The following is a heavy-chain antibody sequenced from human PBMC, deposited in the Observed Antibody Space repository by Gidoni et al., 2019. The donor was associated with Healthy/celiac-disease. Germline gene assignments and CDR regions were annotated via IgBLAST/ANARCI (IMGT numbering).Heavy chain of an antibody. J-gene: IGHJ5*02. CDR3: ARATVTQYNWFDP. D-gene: IGHD4-4*01. V-gene: IGHV4-59*01. CDR1: GCSISSYY. Sequence: QVQLQESGPGLVKPSETLSLTCTVSGCSISSYYWSWIRQPPGKGLEWIGYIYYSGSTKYNPSLKSRVTISVDTSKNQFSLKMSSVTAADTAVYYCARATVTQYNWFDPWGQGTLVTVSS. CDR2: IYYSGST.